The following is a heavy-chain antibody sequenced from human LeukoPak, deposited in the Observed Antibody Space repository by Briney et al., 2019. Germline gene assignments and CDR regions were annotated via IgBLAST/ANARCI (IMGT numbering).Heavy chain of an antibody. CDR3: AREGTAAGSGDY. CDR1: GGSLRSCKW. Sequence: PSGTLSLTRAVSGGSLRSCKWWSWVRQASGKGLEWIGEIYHSGSTNYNPSLKSRVTISVDKSKNQFSLKLSSVTAADTAVYYCAREGTAAGSGDYWGQGTLVTVSS. CDR2: IYHSGST. V-gene: IGHV4-4*02. D-gene: IGHD6-13*01. J-gene: IGHJ4*02.